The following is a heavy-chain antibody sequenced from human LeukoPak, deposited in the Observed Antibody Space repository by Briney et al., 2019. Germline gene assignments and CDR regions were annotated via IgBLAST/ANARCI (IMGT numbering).Heavy chain of an antibody. CDR1: GFTFDDYA. V-gene: IGHV3-43D*04. Sequence: GGSLRLSCAASGFTFDDYAMHWVRQAPGKGLEWVSLISWDGGSTYYADSVKGRFTISRDSSKNSLYLQMNSLRAEDTALYYCAKEVRGIAAAGTGRVYYYGMDVWGKGTTVTVSS. CDR3: AKEVRGIAAAGTGRVYYYGMDV. J-gene: IGHJ6*04. CDR2: ISWDGGST. D-gene: IGHD6-13*01.